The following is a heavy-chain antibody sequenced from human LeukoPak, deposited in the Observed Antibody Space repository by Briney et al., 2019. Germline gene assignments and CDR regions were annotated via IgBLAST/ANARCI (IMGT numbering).Heavy chain of an antibody. Sequence: PGGSLRLSCAASGFTFGSYEMNWVRQAPGQGLEWVSDISSGGSIIHYADFVKGPFTISRDNAKNSLYLQMNRLRAEDTAVYYCARDPVGATTPDCWGQGALVTVSS. J-gene: IGHJ4*02. CDR2: ISSGGSII. CDR1: GFTFGSYE. D-gene: IGHD1-26*01. V-gene: IGHV3-48*03. CDR3: ARDPVGATTPDC.